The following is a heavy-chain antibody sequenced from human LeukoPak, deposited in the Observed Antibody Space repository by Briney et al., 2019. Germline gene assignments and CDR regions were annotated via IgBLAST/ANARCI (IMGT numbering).Heavy chain of an antibody. V-gene: IGHV4-59*01. CDR2: IYYSGST. J-gene: IGHJ5*02. D-gene: IGHD3-22*01. CDR3: AREDYYDSHNWFDP. Sequence: YIYYSGSTNYNPSLKSRVTISVDTSKNQFSLKLSSVTAADTAVYYCAREDYYDSHNWFDPWGQGTLVTVSS.